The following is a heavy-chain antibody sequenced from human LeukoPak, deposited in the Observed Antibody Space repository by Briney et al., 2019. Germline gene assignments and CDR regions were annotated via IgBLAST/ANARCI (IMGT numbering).Heavy chain of an antibody. CDR3: ARVLRYCSGGNCYSGGLGYMDV. CDR1: GSSISCYF. D-gene: IGHD2-15*01. Sequence: SETLSLTCTVSGSSISCYFWRWIRPPAGEGLGWSGRIHTSGRTNYNHSLKSRVTMSADTSKNPFYLELSTVTAADTAVYYCARVLRYCSGGNCYSGGLGYMDVWGKGTTVTISS. V-gene: IGHV4-4*07. CDR2: IHTSGRT. J-gene: IGHJ6*03.